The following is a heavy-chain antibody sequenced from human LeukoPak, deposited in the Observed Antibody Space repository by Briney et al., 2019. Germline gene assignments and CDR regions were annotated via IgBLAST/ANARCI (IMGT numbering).Heavy chain of an antibody. D-gene: IGHD2-8*01. Sequence: PSETLSLTCAVYGGSFSGYYWSWIRQPPGKGLEWIGEINHSGSTNYNPSLKSRVTISVDTSKNQFSLKLSSVTAADTAEYYCARVMHCTNGVCYSADYWGQGTLVTVSS. CDR2: INHSGST. J-gene: IGHJ4*02. CDR3: ARVMHCTNGVCYSADY. V-gene: IGHV4-34*01. CDR1: GGSFSGYY.